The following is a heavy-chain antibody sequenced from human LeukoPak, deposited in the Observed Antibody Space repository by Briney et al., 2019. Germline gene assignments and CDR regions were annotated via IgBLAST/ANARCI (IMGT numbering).Heavy chain of an antibody. CDR3: ARVITMVGFDY. CDR2: INHSGST. Sequence: SSETLSLTCAVYGGSFSGYYWSWIRLPPGKGLEWIGEINHSGSTNYNPSLKSRVTISVDTSKNQFSLKLSSVTAADTAVYYCARVITMVGFDYWGQGTLVTVSS. V-gene: IGHV4-34*01. J-gene: IGHJ4*02. CDR1: GGSFSGYY. D-gene: IGHD3-10*02.